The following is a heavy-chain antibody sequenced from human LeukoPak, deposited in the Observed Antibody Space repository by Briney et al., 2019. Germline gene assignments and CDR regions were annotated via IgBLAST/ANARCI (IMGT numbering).Heavy chain of an antibody. D-gene: IGHD6-19*01. CDR3: ARRVAGNGRLAY. Sequence: GSLRLSCAGSGFTFSSYEMNWIRQSPVKGLEWIGEVNYSGSTAYNPSLKSRVTISVDTSKNQFSLKLSSVTAADTAVYYCARRVAGNGRLAYWGQGTLVTVSS. V-gene: IGHV4-34*01. J-gene: IGHJ4*02. CDR2: VNYSGST. CDR1: GFTFSSYE.